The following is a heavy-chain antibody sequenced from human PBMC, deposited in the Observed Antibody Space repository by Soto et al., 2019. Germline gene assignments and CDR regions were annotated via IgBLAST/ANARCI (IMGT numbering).Heavy chain of an antibody. CDR1: GGSFSGYY. CDR2: INHSGST. CDR3: ARYVGKSWNDVMYHFDP. D-gene: IGHD1-1*01. V-gene: IGHV4-34*01. J-gene: IGHJ5*02. Sequence: SETLSLTCAVYGGSFSGYYWSWIRQPPGKGLEWIGEINHSGSTNYNPSLKSRVTISVDTSKNQFSLKLSSVTAADTAVYYCARYVGKSWNDVMYHFDPWGQGTLVTVSS.